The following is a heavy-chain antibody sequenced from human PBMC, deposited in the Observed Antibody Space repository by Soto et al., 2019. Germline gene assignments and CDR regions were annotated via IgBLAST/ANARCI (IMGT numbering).Heavy chain of an antibody. D-gene: IGHD6-13*01. J-gene: IGHJ4*02. CDR2: IYYSGST. CDR3: ARVGIAAADYYFDY. Sequence: SETLSLTCAVSGGSISSSNWWSWVRQPPGKGLEWIGEIYYSGSTNYNPSLKSRVTISVDMSKNQFSLKLSSVTAADTAVYYCARVGIAAADYYFDYWGQGTLVTVSS. V-gene: IGHV4-4*02. CDR1: GGSISSSNW.